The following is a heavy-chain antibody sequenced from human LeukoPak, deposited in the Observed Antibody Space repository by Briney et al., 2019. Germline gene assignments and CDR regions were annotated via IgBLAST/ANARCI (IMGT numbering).Heavy chain of an antibody. Sequence: PGGSLRLSCAASGFTFSGFIIHWVRQAPGKGLEWIGRVTSKTNSYATAYAGSVKGRFNVSRDDSKKTAYLQMNSLKTEDTAVYYCAAGITLVRGGTFDIWGQGTMVIVSS. V-gene: IGHV3-73*01. D-gene: IGHD3-10*01. CDR1: GFTFSGFI. CDR2: VTSKTNSYAT. CDR3: AAGITLVRGGTFDI. J-gene: IGHJ3*02.